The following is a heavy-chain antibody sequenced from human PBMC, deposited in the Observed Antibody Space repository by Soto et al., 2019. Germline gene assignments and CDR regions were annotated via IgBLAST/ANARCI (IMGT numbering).Heavy chain of an antibody. V-gene: IGHV4-61*01. CDR1: GGSVNNRTYY. CDR2: VYYSGTT. J-gene: IGHJ4*02. D-gene: IGHD4-17*01. Sequence: SETLSLTCSVSGGSVNNRTYYWSWIRQPPGKRLEWIGYVYYSGTTNYNPSLKSRVSISVDTSKNQFSLSLSSVTAADTALYYCARTTAVPNTLRSRYYFDYWGQGTLVTVSS. CDR3: ARTTAVPNTLRSRYYFDY.